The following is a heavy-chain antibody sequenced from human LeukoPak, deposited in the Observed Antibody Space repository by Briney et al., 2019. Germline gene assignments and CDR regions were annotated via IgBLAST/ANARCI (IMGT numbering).Heavy chain of an antibody. D-gene: IGHD1-26*01. Sequence: GGSLRLSCAASGFTFSSYWMHWVRQAPGKGLVWVSRMNGDGSTISYADSVKGRFTISRDNAKNTLDLQMNSLRAEDTAVYYCARSYSGSQAFDYWGQGTLVTVSS. V-gene: IGHV3-74*01. J-gene: IGHJ4*02. CDR2: MNGDGSTI. CDR3: ARSYSGSQAFDY. CDR1: GFTFSSYW.